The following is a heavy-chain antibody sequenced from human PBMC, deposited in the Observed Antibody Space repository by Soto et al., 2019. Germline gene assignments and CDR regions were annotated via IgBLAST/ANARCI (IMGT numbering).Heavy chain of an antibody. V-gene: IGHV4-59*01. CDR2: IYYSGST. CDR1: GGSISSYY. J-gene: IGHJ3*02. CDR3: ARISGSYYGDAFDI. Sequence: PSETLSLTCTVSGGSISSYYWSWIRQPPGKGLEWIGYIYYSGSTNYNPSLKSRVTISVDTSKNQFSLKLSSVTAADTAVYYCARISGSYYGDAFDIWGQGTMVTVSS. D-gene: IGHD1-26*01.